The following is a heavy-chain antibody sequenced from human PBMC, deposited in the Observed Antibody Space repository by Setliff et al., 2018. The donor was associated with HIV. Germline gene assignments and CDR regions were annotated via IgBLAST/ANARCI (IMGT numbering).Heavy chain of an antibody. CDR3: ARSREASPSYSNDWYLFDAFNI. CDR2: ARHSGSP. CDR1: GHPISSGYY. D-gene: IGHD6-13*01. V-gene: IGHV4-38-2*02. Sequence: PSATLSLTCTVSGHPISSGYYWGWIRQSPEKGLAWIGSARHSGSPFYNPSLNSRFTISVETSRNHFSLNLTSVTAADTAVYFCARSREASPSYSNDWYLFDAFNIWGQGTMVTVSS. J-gene: IGHJ3*02.